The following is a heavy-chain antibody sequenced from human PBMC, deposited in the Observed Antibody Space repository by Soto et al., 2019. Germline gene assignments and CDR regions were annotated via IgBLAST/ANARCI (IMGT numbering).Heavy chain of an antibody. CDR1: GYTFTDYA. V-gene: IGHV1-3*01. J-gene: IGHJ4*02. CDR3: AREGAHYTPLDH. D-gene: IGHD2-15*01. Sequence: ASVKVSCKASGYTFTDYAIHWVRQAPGQGLEWMGWINVGNGNTGYSRKFQGRVTNARDMSASTAYIEVTSLTSEDTAIYYCAREGAHYTPLDHWGQGTLVKVSS. CDR2: INVGNGNT.